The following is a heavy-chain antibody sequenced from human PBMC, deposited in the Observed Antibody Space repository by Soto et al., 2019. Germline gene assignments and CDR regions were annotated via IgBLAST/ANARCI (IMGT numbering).Heavy chain of an antibody. CDR1: GDSVSSNSAA. CDR2: TYYRSKWYN. CDR3: ARGSRNYYDSSGYHYYFDY. Sequence: SQTLSLTCAISGDSVSSNSAAWNWIRQSPSRGLEWLGRTYYRSKWYNDYAVSVKSRITINPATSKNQFSLQLNSVTPEDTAVYYCARGSRNYYDSSGYHYYFDYWGQGTLVTVSS. J-gene: IGHJ4*02. V-gene: IGHV6-1*01. D-gene: IGHD3-22*01.